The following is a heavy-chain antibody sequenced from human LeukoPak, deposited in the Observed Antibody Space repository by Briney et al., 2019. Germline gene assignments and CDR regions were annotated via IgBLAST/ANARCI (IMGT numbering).Heavy chain of an antibody. CDR3: ARSVNILVEYYFDY. Sequence: PSETLSLTCTVSGGSISSSSYFCGWIRQPPGKGLEWIGSISYSGSTYYNPSLKSRVTISVGTSKNQFSLKLNSVTAADTAVYYCARSVNILVEYYFDYWGQGTLVTVSS. CDR1: GGSISSSSYF. CDR2: ISYSGST. V-gene: IGHV4-39*01. D-gene: IGHD2-15*01. J-gene: IGHJ4*02.